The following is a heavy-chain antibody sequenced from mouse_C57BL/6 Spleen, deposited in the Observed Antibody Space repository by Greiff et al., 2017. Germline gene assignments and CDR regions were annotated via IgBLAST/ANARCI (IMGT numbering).Heavy chain of an antibody. D-gene: IGHD2-14*01. V-gene: IGHV1-82*01. CDR1: GYAFSSSW. Sequence: QVQLQQSGPELVKPGASVKISCKASGYAFSSSWMNWVKQRPGKGLEWIGRIYPGDGDTNYNGKFKGKATLTADKSSSTAYMQLSSLTSEDSAVYFCAREEGVRPAWFAYWGQGTLVTVSA. J-gene: IGHJ3*01. CDR2: IYPGDGDT. CDR3: AREEGVRPAWFAY.